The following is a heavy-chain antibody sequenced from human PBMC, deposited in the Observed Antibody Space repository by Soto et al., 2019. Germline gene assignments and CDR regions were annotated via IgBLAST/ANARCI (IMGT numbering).Heavy chain of an antibody. D-gene: IGHD3-10*01. V-gene: IGHV1-69*06. CDR1: GGTFSSYA. CDR2: IIPIFGTA. Sequence: SVKVSCKASGGTFSSYAISWVRQAPGQGLEWMGGIIPIFGTANYAQKFQGRDTITADKSTSTAYMELSSLRSEDTAVYYCAREEYYYGSGAFFDYWGQGTLVTVSS. J-gene: IGHJ4*02. CDR3: AREEYYYGSGAFFDY.